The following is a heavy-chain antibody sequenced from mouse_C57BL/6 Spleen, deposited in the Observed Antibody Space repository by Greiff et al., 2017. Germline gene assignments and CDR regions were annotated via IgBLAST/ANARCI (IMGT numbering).Heavy chain of an antibody. V-gene: IGHV1-66*01. Sequence: QVQLQQSGPELVKPGASVKISCKASGYSFTSYCIHWVKQRPGQGLEWIGWIYPGSGNTKYNEKFKGKATLTADTSSSTAYMQLSSLTSEDSAVYYCASNYGSSYGWNCDDWGTGTTVTVSA. D-gene: IGHD1-1*01. J-gene: IGHJ1*03. CDR1: GYSFTSYC. CDR3: ASNYGSSYGWNCDD. CDR2: IYPGSGNT.